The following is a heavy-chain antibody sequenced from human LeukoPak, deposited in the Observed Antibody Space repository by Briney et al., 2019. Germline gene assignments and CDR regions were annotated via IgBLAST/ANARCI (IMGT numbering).Heavy chain of an antibody. D-gene: IGHD6-25*01. CDR3: ARGLDAAAGLANFDY. J-gene: IGHJ4*02. V-gene: IGHV1-18*01. CDR1: GYTFSYFG. CDR2: INCYNGNT. Sequence: GASVKVSCKASGYTFSYFGINWVRQAPGQGLEWIGWINCYNGNTNYAQKSEGRLTLTTDTVTSTVYMELGNLRYDDTAVYYCARGLDAAAGLANFDYWGRGTLVTVSS.